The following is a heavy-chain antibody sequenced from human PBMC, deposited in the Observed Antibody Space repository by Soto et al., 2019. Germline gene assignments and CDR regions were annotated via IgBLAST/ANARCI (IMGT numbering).Heavy chain of an antibody. D-gene: IGHD2-2*01. V-gene: IGHV4-30-2*01. CDR3: ARVPDR. Sequence: QLQLKESGSGLVKPSQTLSLTCAVSGGSISSGGYSWRWVRQPPGKGLEWIGYIYHSGNTYYNPYRKSRVTISVDRSKNQFSLKLSSVTAADTAVYYCARVPDRWGQGTLVTVSS. CDR1: GGSISSGGYS. CDR2: IYHSGNT. J-gene: IGHJ5*02.